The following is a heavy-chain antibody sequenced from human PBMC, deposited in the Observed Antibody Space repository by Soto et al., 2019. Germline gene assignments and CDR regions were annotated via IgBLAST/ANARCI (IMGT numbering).Heavy chain of an antibody. J-gene: IGHJ6*03. V-gene: IGHV1-24*01. Sequence: ASVKVSCKVSGYTLTELSMHWVRQAPGKGLEWMGGFDPEDGETIYAQKFQGRVTMTEDTSTDTAYMELSSLRSEDTAVYYCARGAPLVVPAARSHYYYMDVWGKGTTVTVSS. CDR1: GYTLTELS. CDR3: ARGAPLVVPAARSHYYYMDV. D-gene: IGHD2-2*01. CDR2: FDPEDGET.